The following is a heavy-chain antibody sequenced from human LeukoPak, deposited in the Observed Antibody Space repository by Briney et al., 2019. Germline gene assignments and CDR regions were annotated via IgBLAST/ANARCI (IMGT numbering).Heavy chain of an antibody. CDR2: FDPEDGET. CDR1: GYTLTELS. D-gene: IGHD3-10*01. CDR3: AVNYYGSGSYYHNWFDP. V-gene: IGHV1-24*01. J-gene: IGHJ5*02. Sequence: ASVNVSCKVSGYTLTELSMHWVRQAPGKGLEWMGGFDPEDGETIYAQKFQGRVTMTEDTSTDTAYMELSSLRSEDTAVYYCAVNYYGSGSYYHNWFDPWGQGTLVTVSS.